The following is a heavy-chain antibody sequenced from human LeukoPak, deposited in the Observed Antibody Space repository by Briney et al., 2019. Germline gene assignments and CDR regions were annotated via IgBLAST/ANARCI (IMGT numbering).Heavy chain of an antibody. Sequence: GGSLRLSCAASGFTFSSYSMNWVRQAPGKGREWISYISSSSRTVHYADSVKGRFTISRDNAKNSLYLQMNSLRDEDTAVYYCARARGGSYDYWGQGTLVTVSS. V-gene: IGHV3-48*02. D-gene: IGHD1-26*01. CDR2: ISSSSRTV. CDR1: GFTFSSYS. CDR3: ARARGGSYDY. J-gene: IGHJ4*02.